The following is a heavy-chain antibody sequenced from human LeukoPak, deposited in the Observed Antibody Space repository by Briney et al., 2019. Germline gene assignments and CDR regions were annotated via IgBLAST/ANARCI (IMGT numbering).Heavy chain of an antibody. CDR1: GFTLSSDY. CDR3: ARTPRGSGTFFDY. Sequence: GGSLRLSCAASGFTLSSDYMSWVRQAPGKGLEWVSIIYHDGSIYYADSVKGRFTISRDNSKNTLYLQMNSLRAEDTALYYCARTPRGSGTFFDYWGQGTLVTVSS. CDR2: IYHDGSI. J-gene: IGHJ4*02. D-gene: IGHD3-10*01. V-gene: IGHV3-53*01.